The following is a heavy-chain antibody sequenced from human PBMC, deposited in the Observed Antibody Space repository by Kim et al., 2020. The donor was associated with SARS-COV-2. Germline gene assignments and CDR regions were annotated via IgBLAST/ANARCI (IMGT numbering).Heavy chain of an antibody. D-gene: IGHD6-13*01. Sequence: SETLSLTCTVSGGSVSSGGYYWSWIRQSPGKGLEWIGYIFHDGSTSYNPSLESRVNISVDTLKNEFSLKMNSMTAEDTAVYFCARRGKKSWYVVFDVWGQGTLVTVSS. CDR1: GGSVSSGGYY. CDR3: ARRGKKSWYVVFDV. V-gene: IGHV4-61*08. CDR2: IFHDGST. J-gene: IGHJ3*01.